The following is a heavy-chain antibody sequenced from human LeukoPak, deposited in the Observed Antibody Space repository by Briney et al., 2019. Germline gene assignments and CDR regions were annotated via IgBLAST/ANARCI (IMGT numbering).Heavy chain of an antibody. J-gene: IGHJ4*02. V-gene: IGHV1-18*01. CDR2: ISVYNGNT. D-gene: IGHD5-18*01. CDR1: GYTFSSYG. Sequence: ASVKVSCKASGYTFSSYGISWVRQAPGQGLEWMGWISVYNGNTDYAQKLQGRVTMTTDTSTSTAYMELRSLISDDTAVYYCARDVARGYTYSHLQDYWGQGTLVTVS. CDR3: ARDVARGYTYSHLQDY.